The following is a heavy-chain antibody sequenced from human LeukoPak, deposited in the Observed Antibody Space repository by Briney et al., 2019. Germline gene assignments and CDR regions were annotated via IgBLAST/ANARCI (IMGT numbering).Heavy chain of an antibody. CDR3: ARGPRGGGWYAVASDY. V-gene: IGHV4-59*01. Sequence: SETLSLTCTVSGGSISTYYWSWIRQSPGKGLEWIGYIYYSGSTNYNPSLKSRVTISVDTSKNQFSLKLSSVTAADTAVYYCARGPRGGGWYAVASDYWGQGTLVTVSS. CDR2: IYYSGST. D-gene: IGHD6-19*01. CDR1: GGSISTYY. J-gene: IGHJ4*02.